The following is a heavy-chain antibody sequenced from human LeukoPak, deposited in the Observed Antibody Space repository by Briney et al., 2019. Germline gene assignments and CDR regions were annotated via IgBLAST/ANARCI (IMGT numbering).Heavy chain of an antibody. CDR3: ARWKDNWNAIDAFDI. Sequence: PGGSLRLSCLASGFTFSSYAMDWVRQAPGQGLQWVSAVGTSADTYYADSVRGRFTISRDNSKNTLYLQMNRLRAEDTAVYYCARWKDNWNAIDAFDIWGQGTMVTVSS. CDR2: VGTSADT. CDR1: GFTFSSYA. D-gene: IGHD1-20*01. V-gene: IGHV3-23*01. J-gene: IGHJ3*02.